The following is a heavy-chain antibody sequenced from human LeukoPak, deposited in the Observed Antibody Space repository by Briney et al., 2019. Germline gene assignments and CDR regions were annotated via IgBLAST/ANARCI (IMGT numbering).Heavy chain of an antibody. CDR3: ATYYYDSSGYSPFDY. CDR1: GGSFSGYY. D-gene: IGHD3-22*01. J-gene: IGHJ4*02. CDR2: IYYSGST. Sequence: PSETLSLTCAVYGGSFSGYYWGWIRQPPGKGLEWIGSIYYSGSTYYNPSLKSRVTISVDTSKNQFSLKLSSVTAADTAVYYCATYYYDSSGYSPFDYWGQGTLVTVSS. V-gene: IGHV4-39*01.